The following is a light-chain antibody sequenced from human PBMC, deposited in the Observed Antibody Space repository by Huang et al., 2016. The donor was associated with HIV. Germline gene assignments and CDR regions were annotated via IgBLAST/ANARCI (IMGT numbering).Light chain of an antibody. CDR1: QSVNNY. J-gene: IGKJ4*01. CDR2: DAS. V-gene: IGKV3-11*01. Sequence: EIVLTQSPATRSLSPGERATLSCRASQSVNNYLACYHQKPCQAPRLLIYDASHRATGIPARFSGSTSGTDFSLTLSSLEPEDSGVYYCQQRNNWPLTFGGGTKVEIK. CDR3: QQRNNWPLT.